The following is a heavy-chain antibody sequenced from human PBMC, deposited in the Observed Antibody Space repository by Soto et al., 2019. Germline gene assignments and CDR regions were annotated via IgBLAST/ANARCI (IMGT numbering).Heavy chain of an antibody. CDR2: IYYSGST. Sequence: SETLSLTCTVSGGSISSSSYYWGWIRQPPGKGLEWIGSIYYSGSTYYNPSLKSRVTISVDTSKNQFSLKLSSVTAADTAVYYCAGVQRDYYYYVMDVWGQGTTVTVSS. J-gene: IGHJ6*02. CDR3: AGVQRDYYYYVMDV. V-gene: IGHV4-39*01. CDR1: GGSISSSSYY.